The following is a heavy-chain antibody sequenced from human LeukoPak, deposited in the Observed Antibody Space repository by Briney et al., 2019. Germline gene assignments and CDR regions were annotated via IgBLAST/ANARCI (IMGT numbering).Heavy chain of an antibody. J-gene: IGHJ4*02. Sequence: PGGSLRLSCAASGFTFSSFGMYWVRQAPGKGLEWVAFIRYDGSNEYYADSVKGRLTISRDNSKNTLYLQMNSLRAEDTAVYYCARDRSTVTTWVDYWGQGTLVTVSS. CDR1: GFTFSSFG. CDR3: ARDRSTVTTWVDY. D-gene: IGHD4-17*01. V-gene: IGHV3-30*02. CDR2: IRYDGSNE.